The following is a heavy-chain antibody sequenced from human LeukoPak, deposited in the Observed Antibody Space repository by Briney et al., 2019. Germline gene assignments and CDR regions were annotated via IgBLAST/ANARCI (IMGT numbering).Heavy chain of an antibody. CDR2: ISVSGGST. Sequence: GGSLRLSCAASGFTFSSYAMSWVRQAPGKGLEWVSAISVSGGSTYYADSVKGRFTISRDNSKNTLYLQMNSLRAEDTAVYYCAKKSCSSTSCAKFDYWGQGTLVTVSS. J-gene: IGHJ4*02. CDR1: GFTFSSYA. V-gene: IGHV3-23*01. D-gene: IGHD2-2*01. CDR3: AKKSCSSTSCAKFDY.